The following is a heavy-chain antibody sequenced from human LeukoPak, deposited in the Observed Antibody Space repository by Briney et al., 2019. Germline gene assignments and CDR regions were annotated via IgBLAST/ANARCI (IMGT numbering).Heavy chain of an antibody. CDR2: MNPGGGST. CDR1: GYTFTNYY. J-gene: IGHJ6*02. V-gene: IGHV1-46*01. CDR3: ARFCGSTSWHSGYYYGIDV. Sequence: APVKVSCKASGYTFTNYYMHWVRQTPGQGLEWMAIMNPGGGSTTYAQKLQGRATMTRDTSADTSTTTVYMELNSLRSEDTAVYYCARFCGSTSWHSGYYYGIDVWGQGTTVTVSS. D-gene: IGHD2-2*01.